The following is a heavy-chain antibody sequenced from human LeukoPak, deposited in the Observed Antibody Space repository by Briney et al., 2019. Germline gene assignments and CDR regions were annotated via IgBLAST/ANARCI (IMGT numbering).Heavy chain of an antibody. CDR3: AKLGTGRLLFTPFDY. J-gene: IGHJ4*02. V-gene: IGHV3-23*01. CDR1: GFTFSSYA. Sequence: GGSLRLSCAASGFTFSSYAMSWVRQAPGKGLEWVSAISGSGGSTYYADSVKGRFTISRDNSKNTLYLQMNSLRAEDTAAYYCAKLGTGRLLFTPFDYWGQGTLVTVSS. D-gene: IGHD3-3*01. CDR2: ISGSGGST.